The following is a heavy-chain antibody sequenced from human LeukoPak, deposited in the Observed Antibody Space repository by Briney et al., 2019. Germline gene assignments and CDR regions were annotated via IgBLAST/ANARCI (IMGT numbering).Heavy chain of an antibody. J-gene: IGHJ5*02. V-gene: IGHV4-34*01. CDR2: INHSGST. Sequence: SETLSLTCAVYGGSFSGYYWSWIRQPPGKGLEWIGEINHSGSTNYNPSLKSRVTISVDTSKNQFSLKLSSVTAADTAVYCCARGPINYYLNWFDPWGQGTLVTVSS. CDR3: ARGPINYYLNWFDP. D-gene: IGHD3-10*01. CDR1: GGSFSGYY.